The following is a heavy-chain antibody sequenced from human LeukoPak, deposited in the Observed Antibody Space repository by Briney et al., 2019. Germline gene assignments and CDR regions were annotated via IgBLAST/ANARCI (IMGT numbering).Heavy chain of an antibody. J-gene: IGHJ4*02. CDR1: GGSFSGYY. V-gene: IGHV4-34*01. D-gene: IGHD6-13*01. CDR2: MNHSGST. Sequence: PSETLSLTCAVYGGSFSGYYWSWVRQPPGKGLEWIGEMNHSGSTNYNPSLKSRVTISVDPSTNQFSLKLSSVTAADTAVYYCARSIGSSWNPTDYWGQGTLVTVSS. CDR3: ARSIGSSWNPTDY.